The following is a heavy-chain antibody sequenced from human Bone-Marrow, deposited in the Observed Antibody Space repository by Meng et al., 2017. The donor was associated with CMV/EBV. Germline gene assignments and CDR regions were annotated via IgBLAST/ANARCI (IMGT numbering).Heavy chain of an antibody. CDR1: GFTFGDYA. V-gene: IGHV3-49*04. D-gene: IGHD3-22*01. J-gene: IGHJ1*01. CDR3: TRSYDRSGYYPGYFQH. Sequence: GESLKISCTASGFTFGDYAVTWVRQAPGKGLEWVGFIRSKAYGETTQYAASVKGRFTISRDDSKSVAYLQMNSLKTEDTAVYYCTRSYDRSGYYPGYFQHWGQGTLVTGSS. CDR2: IRSKAYGETT.